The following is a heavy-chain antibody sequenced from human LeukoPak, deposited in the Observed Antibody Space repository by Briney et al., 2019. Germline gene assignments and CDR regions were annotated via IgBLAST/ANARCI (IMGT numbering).Heavy chain of an antibody. CDR3: ARQECNGGSCYSRAIWFDP. V-gene: IGHV4-39*01. Sequence: SETLSLTCNVSGGSISSTSYYWGWIRHPPGKGLVWIGRIYHTGTTYYSPSLKSRVTTSVHTSKNQFSLKLSSVTAADTAVYYCARQECNGGSCYSRAIWFDPWGQGTLVTVSS. CDR1: GGSISSTSYY. D-gene: IGHD2-15*01. CDR2: IYHTGTT. J-gene: IGHJ5*02.